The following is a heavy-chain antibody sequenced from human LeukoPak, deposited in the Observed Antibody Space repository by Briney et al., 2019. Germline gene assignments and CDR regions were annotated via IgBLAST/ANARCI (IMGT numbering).Heavy chain of an antibody. Sequence: PSETLSLTCAVYGGSFSGYYWSWIRQPPGKGLEWIGEINHSGSTNYNPSLKSRVTISVDTSKNQFSLKLSSVTAADTAVYYCARDKPSNWNYRHGSAFDIWGQGTMVTVSS. J-gene: IGHJ3*02. CDR3: ARDKPSNWNYRHGSAFDI. CDR2: INHSGST. D-gene: IGHD1-7*01. CDR1: GGSFSGYY. V-gene: IGHV4-34*01.